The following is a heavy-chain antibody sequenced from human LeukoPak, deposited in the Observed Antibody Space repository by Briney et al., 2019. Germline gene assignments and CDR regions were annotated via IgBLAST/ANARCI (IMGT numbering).Heavy chain of an antibody. D-gene: IGHD3-22*01. J-gene: IGHJ4*02. CDR3: ARVGTYYYDTAFDY. CDR2: IIPILGIA. V-gene: IGHV1-69*04. Sequence: SVKVSCKASGGTFSSYAISWVRQAPGQGPEWMGRIIPILGIANYAQKFQGRVTITADKSTSTAYMELSSLRSEDTAVYYCARVGTYYYDTAFDYWGQGTLVTVSS. CDR1: GGTFSSYA.